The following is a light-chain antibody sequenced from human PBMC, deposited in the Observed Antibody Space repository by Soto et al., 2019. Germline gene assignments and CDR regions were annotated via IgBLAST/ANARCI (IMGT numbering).Light chain of an antibody. CDR1: QSLLHSNGFTY. CDR2: LGS. Sequence: DIVMTQSPLSLPVTPGEPASISCRSSQSLLHSNGFTYLDWYLQKPGQSPQLLIHLGSTRASGVSDSLSGSGSGTDFSLKISRLEAEDVGVYYCMQALQASFTFGPGTKVDIK. CDR3: MQALQASFT. J-gene: IGKJ3*01. V-gene: IGKV2-28*01.